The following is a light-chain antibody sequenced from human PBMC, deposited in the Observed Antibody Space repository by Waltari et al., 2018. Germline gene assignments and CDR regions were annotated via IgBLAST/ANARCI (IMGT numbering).Light chain of an antibody. V-gene: IGLV2-14*03. Sequence: QSALTQPASLSGSPGQSITISCTGTSSDIGSYNSVSWYQQHPGEAPKLMLYDVSVRPAGVSNRFSGSKSGNTASLTISGLQAEDEADYYCSSSTSRTALLFGGGTKLTVL. CDR2: DVS. CDR1: SSDIGSYNS. CDR3: SSSTSRTALL. J-gene: IGLJ2*01.